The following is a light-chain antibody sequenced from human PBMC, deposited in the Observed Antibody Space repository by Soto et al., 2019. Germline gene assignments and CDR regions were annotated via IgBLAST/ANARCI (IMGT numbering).Light chain of an antibody. J-gene: IGKJ1*01. CDR2: LAS. V-gene: IGKV3-15*01. CDR3: LQNNNWPLT. CDR1: QNIGST. Sequence: EIVMTQSPATLSVSPGDRATLSCRASQNIGSTLAWYQQRPGQAPRLLIYLASTRAAGVPARFGGSGSETEFTLTISSLQSEDFAVYYCLQNNNWPLTFGPGTKVDIK.